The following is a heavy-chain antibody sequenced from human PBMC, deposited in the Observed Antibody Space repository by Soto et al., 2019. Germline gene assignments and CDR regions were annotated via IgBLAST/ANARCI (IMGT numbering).Heavy chain of an antibody. D-gene: IGHD2-15*01. CDR3: ARDRVAVAVGDA. J-gene: IGHJ5*02. Sequence: QVQLQEWGPGLVKASQTLSLTCNVSGASVSSGDYYWSWIRQPPGKGLEWIGYISHSGTTYSNPSVRSRLAMSLDTSTNQFSLQVRSVTAADTAVYFCARDRVAVAVGDAWGPGTLVTVSS. CDR1: GASVSSGDYY. CDR2: ISHSGTT. V-gene: IGHV4-30-4*01.